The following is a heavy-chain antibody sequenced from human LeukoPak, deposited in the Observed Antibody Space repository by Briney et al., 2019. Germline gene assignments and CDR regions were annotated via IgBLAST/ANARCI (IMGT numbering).Heavy chain of an antibody. Sequence: PSETLSLTCTVSGYSISSGYYWGWIRQPPGKGLEWIGSIYHSGSTYYNPSLKSRVTISVDTSKNQFSLKLSSVTAADTAVYYCARGRGFSKYYYYYYYMDVWGKGTTVTVSS. CDR1: GYSISSGYY. J-gene: IGHJ6*03. D-gene: IGHD3-10*01. CDR3: ARGRGFSKYYYYYYYMDV. V-gene: IGHV4-38-2*02. CDR2: IYHSGST.